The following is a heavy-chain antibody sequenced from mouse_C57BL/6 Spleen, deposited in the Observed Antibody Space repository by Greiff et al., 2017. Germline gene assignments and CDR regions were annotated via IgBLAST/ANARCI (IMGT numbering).Heavy chain of an antibody. Sequence: EVKLQESGPGLVKPSQSLSLTCSVTGYSITSGYYWNWIRQFPGNKLEWMGYISYDGSNNDNPFLKNRISITRDTSKNQFFLKLNSVTTEDTATYYCARGRTHWYFDVWGTGTTVTVSS. J-gene: IGHJ1*03. CDR3: ARGRTHWYFDV. CDR2: ISYDGSN. V-gene: IGHV3-6*01. CDR1: GYSITSGYY.